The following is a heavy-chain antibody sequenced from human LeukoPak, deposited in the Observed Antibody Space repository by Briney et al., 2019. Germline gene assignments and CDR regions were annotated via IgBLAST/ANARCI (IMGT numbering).Heavy chain of an antibody. Sequence: SVKVSCKASGGTFSRYAISWVRQAPGQGLEWMGRIIPILGIANYAQKFQGRVTITADKSTSTAYMELSSLRSEDTAVYYCARDRVEDCSGGNCYSYNWFDPWGQGTLVTVSS. CDR3: ARDRVEDCSGGNCYSYNWFDP. J-gene: IGHJ5*02. CDR1: GGTFSRYA. V-gene: IGHV1-69*04. D-gene: IGHD2-15*01. CDR2: IIPILGIA.